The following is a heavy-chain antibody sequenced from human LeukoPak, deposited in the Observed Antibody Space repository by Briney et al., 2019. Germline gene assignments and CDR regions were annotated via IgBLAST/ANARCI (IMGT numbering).Heavy chain of an antibody. CDR3: ARGFNDFWSGSQLEY. D-gene: IGHD3-3*01. J-gene: IGHJ4*02. CDR1: GFIFGGYA. CDR2: ISYDGGKT. V-gene: IGHV3-30-3*01. Sequence: GGSLRLSCAASGFIFGGYAMHWVRQAPGKGLQWLAVISYDGGKTYYADSVEGRFTISRDNSKSTVYLEVNSLRSEDTAIYYCARGFNDFWSGSQLEYWGQGTLVTVSS.